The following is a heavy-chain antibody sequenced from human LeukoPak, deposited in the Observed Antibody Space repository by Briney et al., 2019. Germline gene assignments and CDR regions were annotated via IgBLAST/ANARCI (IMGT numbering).Heavy chain of an antibody. CDR1: GYTFTHYY. D-gene: IGHD2-21*02. V-gene: IGHV1-2*02. CDR2: INPNSGGT. J-gene: IGHJ5*02. Sequence: ASVTVSCKASGYTFTHYYMHWVRQAAGQELAWMGWINPNSGGTNYAQKFQGRVTMTRDTSISTAYMELSRLRSDDTAVQYCARPDCSGDCPWGQGTLVTVSS. CDR3: ARPDCSGDCP.